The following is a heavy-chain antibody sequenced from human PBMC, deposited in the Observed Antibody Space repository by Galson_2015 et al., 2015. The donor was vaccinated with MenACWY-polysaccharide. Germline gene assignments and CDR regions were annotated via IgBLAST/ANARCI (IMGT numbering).Heavy chain of an antibody. CDR2: INPSGST. CDR3: AIGKSRYSNY. J-gene: IGHJ4*02. V-gene: IGHV4-34*01. CDR1: GGSFSGYY. Sequence: ETLSLTCAVYGGSFSGYYWTWIRHPPGGGVEWIGEINPSGSTNYNPSLKSRVTISLDTSKNEFSLKVSSVTAADTAMYYCAIGKSRYSNYWGQGTLVTVSS. D-gene: IGHD4-11*01.